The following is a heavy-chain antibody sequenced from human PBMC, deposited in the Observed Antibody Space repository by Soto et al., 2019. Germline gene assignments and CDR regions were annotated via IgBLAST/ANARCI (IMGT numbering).Heavy chain of an antibody. J-gene: IGHJ6*03. D-gene: IGHD5-12*01. Sequence: QVQLVQSGAEVKKPGSSVKVSCKASGGTFSSYTISWVRQAPGQGLEWMGRIIPTLGIANYAQKFQSRVKITADKSTRTAYMEVASLRSEDTAVYYCASGCDYPGYMDVWGKGTTVTVSS. CDR3: ASGCDYPGYMDV. V-gene: IGHV1-69*02. CDR1: GGTFSSYT. CDR2: IIPTLGIA.